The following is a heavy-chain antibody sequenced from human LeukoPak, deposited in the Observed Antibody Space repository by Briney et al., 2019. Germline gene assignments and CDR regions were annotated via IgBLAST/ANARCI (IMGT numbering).Heavy chain of an antibody. CDR1: GFTFSSYA. J-gene: IGHJ1*01. D-gene: IGHD3-22*01. V-gene: IGHV3-23*01. CDR3: AKDFWGYYDSSGYLTFQH. CDR2: ISGSGGST. Sequence: GGSLRLSCAASGFTFSSYAMSWVSQAPRKGLEWVSAISGSGGSTYYADSVKGRFTISRDNSKNTLYLQMNSLRAEDTAVYYCAKDFWGYYDSSGYLTFQHWGQGTLVTVSS.